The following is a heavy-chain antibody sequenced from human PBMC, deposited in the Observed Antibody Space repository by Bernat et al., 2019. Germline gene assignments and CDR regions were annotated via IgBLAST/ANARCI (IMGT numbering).Heavy chain of an antibody. J-gene: IGHJ3*01. CDR3: VRDVYSAVDL. Sequence: EVQAVESGGDLVQPGGSLRLSCAASGFTFRTEPMNWVRQAPGEGLEWVANIRSDSSAMSYADSVKGRLTISRDNAKNSLYLQMNSLTAEDTAVYYCVRDVYSAVDLWGQATVVTVSS. CDR1: GFTFRTEP. CDR2: IRSDSSAM. V-gene: IGHV3-48*04. D-gene: IGHD2-21*01.